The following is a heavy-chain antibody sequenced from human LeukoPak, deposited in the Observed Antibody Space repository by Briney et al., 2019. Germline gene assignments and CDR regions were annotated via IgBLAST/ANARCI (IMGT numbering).Heavy chain of an antibody. D-gene: IGHD3-22*01. J-gene: IGHJ4*02. Sequence: GGSLRLSCAASGFTFSSYSMNWVRQAPGKGLEWVSSISSSSSYIYYADSVKGRFTISRDNAKNSLYLQMNSLRAEDTAVYYCAKDGSYYYDSSSYWFDYWGQGTLVTVSS. CDR2: ISSSSSYI. CDR3: AKDGSYYYDSSSYWFDY. CDR1: GFTFSSYS. V-gene: IGHV3-21*04.